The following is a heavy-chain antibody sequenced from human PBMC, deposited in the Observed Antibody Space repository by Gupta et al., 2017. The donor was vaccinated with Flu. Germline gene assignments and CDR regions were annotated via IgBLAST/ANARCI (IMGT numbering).Heavy chain of an antibody. D-gene: IGHD3-10*01. J-gene: IGHJ6*02. V-gene: IGHV1-18*01. Sequence: QVQLVQSGPEVKKPGASVRLSCKASGYTFTTYGISWVRQAPGQGLEWLGWISAYSGSTNYAAKFQGRVPMTTETSTNTVYMEVKSLTVDDTAVYYCAREGRWREFPNYDYLGMDVWGQGTTVTVSS. CDR2: ISAYSGST. CDR1: GYTFTTYG. CDR3: AREGRWREFPNYDYLGMDV.